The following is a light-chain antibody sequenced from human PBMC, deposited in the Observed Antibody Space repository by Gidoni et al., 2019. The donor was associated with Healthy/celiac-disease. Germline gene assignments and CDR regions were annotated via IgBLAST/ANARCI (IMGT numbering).Light chain of an antibody. CDR1: QDISNY. Sequence: DIQMTHSPSSLSASVGDRVTIPCQASQDISNYLNWYQQKPGKAPKLLIYDASKWETGVPSRFSGSGSGTDFTFTISSLQPEDIATYYCQQYDNLPLTFGGGTKVEIK. V-gene: IGKV1-33*01. CDR2: DAS. CDR3: QQYDNLPLT. J-gene: IGKJ4*01.